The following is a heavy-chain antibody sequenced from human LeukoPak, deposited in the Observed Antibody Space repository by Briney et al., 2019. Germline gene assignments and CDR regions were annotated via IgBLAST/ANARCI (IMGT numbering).Heavy chain of an antibody. CDR1: GFPFNTYS. CDR3: AREIYGDHGGLDV. J-gene: IGHJ4*02. Sequence: PGGSLRLSCAASGFPFNTYSMNWVRQGPGKGLEWVSSITSGGGHTFYADSVKGRFTISRDNAKNSLYLQMNSLRVEDTAVYYCAREIYGDHGGLDVWGQGTLVTVSS. V-gene: IGHV3-21*01. D-gene: IGHD4-17*01. CDR2: ITSGGGHT.